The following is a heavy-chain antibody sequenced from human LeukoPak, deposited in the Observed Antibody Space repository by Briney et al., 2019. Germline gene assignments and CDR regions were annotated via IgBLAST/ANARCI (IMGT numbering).Heavy chain of an antibody. CDR2: IYYSGST. CDR3: ARGMVYSSIDLDY. D-gene: IGHD6-13*01. CDR1: GGSISSYY. J-gene: IGHJ4*02. V-gene: IGHV4-59*08. Sequence: PSETLSLTCTVSGGSISSYYWSWIRQPPGKGLEWIGYIYYSGSTNYNPSLKSRVTISVDTSKNQFSLKLSSATAADTAVYYWARGMVYSSIDLDYWGQGTLVTVSS.